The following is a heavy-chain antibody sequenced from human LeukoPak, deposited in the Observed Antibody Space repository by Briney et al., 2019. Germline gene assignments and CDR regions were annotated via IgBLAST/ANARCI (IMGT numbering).Heavy chain of an antibody. V-gene: IGHV1-2*02. CDR1: GYTFTGYY. Sequence: EASVKVSCTASGYTFTGYYMHWVRQAPGQGLEWMGWINPNSGGTTYAQKFQVRVTMTRDRSISTAYMELSRLISDHTAVYCCAIGWYYYGSGRYHFDYWGQGTLVTVSS. D-gene: IGHD3-10*01. J-gene: IGHJ4*02. CDR2: INPNSGGT. CDR3: AIGWYYYGSGRYHFDY.